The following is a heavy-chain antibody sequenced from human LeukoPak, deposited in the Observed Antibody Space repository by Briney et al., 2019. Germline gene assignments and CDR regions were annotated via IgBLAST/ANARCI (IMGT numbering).Heavy chain of an antibody. V-gene: IGHV3-30*18. Sequence: GGSLRLSCAASRFTFSSYGMHWVRQASGKGLEWVAVISYDGSNKYYADSVKGRLTVSRDNSKNTLYLQMNSLRAEDTAVYYCAKEGRDGFNYDYWGQGTLVTVSS. D-gene: IGHD5-24*01. CDR3: AKEGRDGFNYDY. CDR2: ISYDGSNK. J-gene: IGHJ4*02. CDR1: RFTFSSYG.